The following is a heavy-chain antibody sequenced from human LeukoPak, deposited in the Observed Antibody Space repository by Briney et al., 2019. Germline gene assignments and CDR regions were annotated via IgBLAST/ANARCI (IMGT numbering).Heavy chain of an antibody. D-gene: IGHD3-22*01. CDR1: GGSFSGYY. Sequence: SETLSFTCAVYGGSFSGYYWSWIRQPPGKGLEWIGEINHSGSTNYNPSLKSRVTISVDTSKNQFSLKLSSVTAADTAVYYCARLRYDSSGYYFDYWGQGTLVTVSS. CDR2: INHSGST. CDR3: ARLRYDSSGYYFDY. V-gene: IGHV4-34*01. J-gene: IGHJ4*02.